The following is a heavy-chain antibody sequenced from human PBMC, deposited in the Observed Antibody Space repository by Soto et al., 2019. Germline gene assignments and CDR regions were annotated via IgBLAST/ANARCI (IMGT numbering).Heavy chain of an antibody. CDR2: ISSSSSTI. Sequence: GGSLRLSCAASGFTFSSYSMNWVRQAPGKGLEWVSYISSSSSTIYYADSVKGRFTISRDNAKNSLYLQMNSLRAEDTAVYYCARDGITMVRGVIITYYFDYWGQGTLVTV. CDR3: ARDGITMVRGVIITYYFDY. V-gene: IGHV3-48*01. D-gene: IGHD3-10*01. CDR1: GFTFSSYS. J-gene: IGHJ4*02.